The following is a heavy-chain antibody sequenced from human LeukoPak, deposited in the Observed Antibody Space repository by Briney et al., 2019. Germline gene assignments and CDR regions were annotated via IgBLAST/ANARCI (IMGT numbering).Heavy chain of an antibody. D-gene: IGHD1-1*01. V-gene: IGHV4-39*01. CDR3: ATLDRTTDAFDI. Sequence: SETLSLTCTVSGGSISSSSYYWGWIRQPPGKGLEWIGSIYYSGSTYYNPSLKSRVTMSLDTSKNQFSLKLSSVTAADTAVYYCATLDRTTDAFDIWGQGTMVTVSS. CDR1: GGSISSSSYY. J-gene: IGHJ3*02. CDR2: IYYSGST.